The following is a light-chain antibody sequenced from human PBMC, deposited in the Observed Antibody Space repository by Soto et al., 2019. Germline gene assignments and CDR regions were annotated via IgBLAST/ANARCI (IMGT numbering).Light chain of an antibody. V-gene: IGKV1-39*01. CDR2: GAS. Sequence: DIQMTQSPSSLSASVGDRVTITCRTSQSINSYLNWYQHKPGAAPKLLIFGASNLESGVPSRFSGSGSGTEFTLSISSLQPEDFATYYCQQGYSTTPITFGQGTRLEIK. J-gene: IGKJ5*01. CDR1: QSINSY. CDR3: QQGYSTTPIT.